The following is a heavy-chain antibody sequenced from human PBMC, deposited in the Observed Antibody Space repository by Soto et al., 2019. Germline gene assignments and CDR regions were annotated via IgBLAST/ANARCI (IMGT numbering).Heavy chain of an antibody. D-gene: IGHD4-17*01. V-gene: IGHV3-64*01. CDR3: ARILTTVTTFGENYYGMDV. Sequence: DVQLVESGGGLVQPGGSLRLSCAASGFTFRNYAMQWVRQAPGKGLEYVSVISSNGDDTYYAKSVKGRFTISRDNSEKTLYLQMGSLRPEDMAVYYCARILTTVTTFGENYYGMDVWGQGTTVTVSS. CDR1: GFTFRNYA. J-gene: IGHJ6*02. CDR2: ISSNGDDT.